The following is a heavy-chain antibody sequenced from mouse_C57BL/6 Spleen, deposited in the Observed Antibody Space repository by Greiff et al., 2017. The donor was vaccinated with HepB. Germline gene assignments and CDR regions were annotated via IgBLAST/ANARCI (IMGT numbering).Heavy chain of an antibody. Sequence: EVKLQESVAELVRPGASVKLSCTASGFNIKNTYMHWVKQRPEQGLEWIGRIDPANGNTKYAPKFQGKATITADTSSNTAYLQLSSLTSEDTAIYYCGFSTVVATRFYFDYWGQGTTLTVSS. CDR2: IDPANGNT. J-gene: IGHJ2*01. D-gene: IGHD1-1*01. CDR3: GFSTVVATRFYFDY. V-gene: IGHV14-3*01. CDR1: GFNIKNTY.